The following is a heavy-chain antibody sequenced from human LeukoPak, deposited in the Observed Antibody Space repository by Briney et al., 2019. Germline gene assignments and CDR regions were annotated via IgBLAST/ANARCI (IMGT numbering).Heavy chain of an antibody. Sequence: GASVKVSCKGFGYTFTSYDINWVRQATGQGLGWMGWMNPNSGNTGYAQTFQGRVTMTRNTSIRTDDMELSSLRSEDTAVYYCARGARHKLFVLMVYASDYWGQGTLVTVSS. CDR3: ARGARHKLFVLMVYASDY. D-gene: IGHD2-8*01. CDR2: MNPNSGNT. CDR1: GYTFTSYD. J-gene: IGHJ4*02. V-gene: IGHV1-8*01.